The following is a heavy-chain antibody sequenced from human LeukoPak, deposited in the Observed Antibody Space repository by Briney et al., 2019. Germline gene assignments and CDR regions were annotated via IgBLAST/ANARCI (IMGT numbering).Heavy chain of an antibody. Sequence: GGSLRLSCAASGLTFNNYAMYWVRQAPGKGLEWVSGIFGSGGSAHYADSVKGRFTISRDNSKNTVYLQLDSLRVEDTAVYCCAKARGFGELLPAEFDYWGQGTLVTVSS. D-gene: IGHD3-10*01. J-gene: IGHJ4*02. CDR1: GLTFNNYA. CDR2: IFGSGGSA. V-gene: IGHV3-23*01. CDR3: AKARGFGELLPAEFDY.